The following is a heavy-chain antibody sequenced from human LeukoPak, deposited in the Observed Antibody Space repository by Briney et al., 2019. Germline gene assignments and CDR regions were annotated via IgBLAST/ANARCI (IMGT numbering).Heavy chain of an antibody. CDR3: ARRGLTGDNELYYYYYMDV. D-gene: IGHD3-10*01. Sequence: SETLSLTCTVSGGSISIYYWGWIRQPPGKGLEWIGNIYYTGNTYYNPSLKSRVTISIDTSKNQFSLKLTSLTAADTAVYYCARRGLTGDNELYYYYYMDVWGEGTTVTISS. CDR2: IYYTGNT. CDR1: GGSISIYY. J-gene: IGHJ6*03. V-gene: IGHV4-39*01.